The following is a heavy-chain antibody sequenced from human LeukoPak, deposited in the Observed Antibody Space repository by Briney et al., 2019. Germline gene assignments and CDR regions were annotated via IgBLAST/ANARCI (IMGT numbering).Heavy chain of an antibody. CDR1: GVSMSSFY. J-gene: IGHJ4*02. Sequence: SETLSLTCAVSGVSMSSFYWSWIRQPPGKGLEWIGYISYTGSTSYNPSLKSRVTISLDTSKNQFSLKVNSVTAADTAVYYCARQGALVKGIDYWGQGTLVTVSS. CDR3: ARQGALVKGIDY. CDR2: ISYTGST. V-gene: IGHV4-59*01. D-gene: IGHD6-13*01.